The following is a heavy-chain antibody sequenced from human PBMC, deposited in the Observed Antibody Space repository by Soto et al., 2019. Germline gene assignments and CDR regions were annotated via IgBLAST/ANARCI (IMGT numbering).Heavy chain of an antibody. D-gene: IGHD7-27*01. Sequence: GGSLRLSCAASGFTLSNYWMTWVRQAPGKGLEWVANINKDGSQKNYVDSVKGRFTIARDNGQNSLSLQINILRVEDTAVYYCVRELGLAYWGQGALVTVSS. CDR2: INKDGSQK. CDR3: VRELGLAY. V-gene: IGHV3-7*03. J-gene: IGHJ4*02. CDR1: GFTLSNYW.